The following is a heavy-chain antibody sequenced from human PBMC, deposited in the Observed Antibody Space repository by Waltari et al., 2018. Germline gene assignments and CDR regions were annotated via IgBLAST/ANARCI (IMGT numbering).Heavy chain of an antibody. CDR1: GFTFSSYG. V-gene: IGHV3-30*02. Sequence: QVQLVESGGGVVQPGGSLRLSCAASGFTFSSYGMHWVRQAPGKGLEWVAFIRYDGSNKYYADSVKGRFTISRDNSKNTLYLQRNSLRAEDTAVYYCAKDGLDTIVPDYWGQGTLVTVSS. CDR2: IRYDGSNK. D-gene: IGHD5-12*01. CDR3: AKDGLDTIVPDY. J-gene: IGHJ4*02.